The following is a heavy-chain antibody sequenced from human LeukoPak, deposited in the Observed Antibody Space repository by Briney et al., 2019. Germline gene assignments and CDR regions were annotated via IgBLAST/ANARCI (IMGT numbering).Heavy chain of an antibody. Sequence: SETLSLTCAVYGGSFSGYYWSWIRQPPGKGLEWIGEINHSGSTNYNPSFKSRVTISVDTSKNQFSLKLSSVTAADTAVYYCARGVFTMWDYWGQGTLVTVSS. V-gene: IGHV4-34*01. J-gene: IGHJ4*02. CDR3: ARGVFTMWDY. CDR2: INHSGST. CDR1: GGSFSGYY. D-gene: IGHD3-10*02.